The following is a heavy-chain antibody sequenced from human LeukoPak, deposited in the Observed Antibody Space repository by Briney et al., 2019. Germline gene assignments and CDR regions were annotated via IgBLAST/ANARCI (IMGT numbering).Heavy chain of an antibody. CDR1: GFTFSTYD. V-gene: IGHV3-23*01. J-gene: IGHJ4*02. CDR3: ATGRHGYRFGMFDY. D-gene: IGHD5-18*01. Sequence: QPGGSLRLSCAASGFTFSTYDINWVRQAPGKGLEWVSGISGSGATTYYADSVKGRFTISRDNSKNTLYVQMNSLRAEDTAVYYCATGRHGYRFGMFDYWGQGSLVTVSS. CDR2: ISGSGATT.